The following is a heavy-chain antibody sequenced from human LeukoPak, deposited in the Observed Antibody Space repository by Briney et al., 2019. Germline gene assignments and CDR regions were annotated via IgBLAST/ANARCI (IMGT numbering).Heavy chain of an antibody. CDR2: IYTSGST. V-gene: IGHV4-4*07. D-gene: IGHD6-19*01. J-gene: IGHJ4*02. CDR3: AREDHGGQWLVQVLFDY. Sequence: SETLSLTCTVSGGSISSYYWSWIRQSAGKGLEWIGRIYTSGSTNYNPSLKSRVTMSVDTSKNQFSLKLSSVTAADTAVYYCAREDHGGQWLVQVLFDYWGQGTLVTVSS. CDR1: GGSISSYY.